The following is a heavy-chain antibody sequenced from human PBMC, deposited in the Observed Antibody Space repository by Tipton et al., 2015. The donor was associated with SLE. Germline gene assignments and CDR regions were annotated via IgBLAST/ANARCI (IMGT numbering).Heavy chain of an antibody. CDR2: IYYSGST. CDR1: GGSISSGGYY. V-gene: IGHV4-31*03. D-gene: IGHD3-22*01. Sequence: TLSLTCTVSGGSISSGGYYWSWIRQHPGKGLEWIGYIYYSGSTYYNPSLKSRVTISVDTSKNQFSLKLSSVTAADTAVYYCAREVDYYDSSGYYYDAFDIWGQGTMVTVSS. J-gene: IGHJ3*02. CDR3: AREVDYYDSSGYYYDAFDI.